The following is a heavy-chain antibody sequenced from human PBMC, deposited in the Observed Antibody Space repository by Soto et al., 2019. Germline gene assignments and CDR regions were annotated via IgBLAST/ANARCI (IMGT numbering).Heavy chain of an antibody. V-gene: IGHV4-59*01. J-gene: IGHJ4*02. CDR1: GGSFTSYY. CDR2: ISYSGST. CDR3: ATVRGGY. D-gene: IGHD3-10*01. Sequence: SETLSLTCTVSGGSFTSYYWSWIRQPPGKGLEWIGYISYSGSTNYNPSLKSRVAISVHTSKDQFSLKLSSVTAADTAVYYCATVRGGYWGQGTLVTSPQ.